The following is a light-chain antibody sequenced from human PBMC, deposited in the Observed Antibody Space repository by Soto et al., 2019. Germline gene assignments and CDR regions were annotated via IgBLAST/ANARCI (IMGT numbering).Light chain of an antibody. CDR1: QSLRSS. CDR2: GAS. Sequence: ETMMTQSPDTLSVSLGERATLSCRASQSLRSSLAWYQQKPGQAPRLLIFGASTRATDIPARFSGSGSGTEFTLTISTLQSEDFAVYYCQHYNDRPPWTFGQGTKVDIK. V-gene: IGKV3-15*01. J-gene: IGKJ1*01. CDR3: QHYNDRPPWT.